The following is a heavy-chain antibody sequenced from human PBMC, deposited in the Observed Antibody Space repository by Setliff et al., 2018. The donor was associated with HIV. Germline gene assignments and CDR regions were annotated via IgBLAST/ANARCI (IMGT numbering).Heavy chain of an antibody. CDR1: GFTFSSYG. V-gene: IGHV3-30*02. D-gene: IGHD1-26*01. CDR2: IRYDGSNK. J-gene: IGHJ4*02. CDR3: ARDRYSGSSTDY. Sequence: PGGSLRLSCAASGFTFSSYGMHWVRQAPGKGMEWVAFIRYDGSNKYYADSVKGRFTISRDNSKNSLYLQMNTLRAEDTAVYYCARDRYSGSSTDYWGQGTLVTFSS.